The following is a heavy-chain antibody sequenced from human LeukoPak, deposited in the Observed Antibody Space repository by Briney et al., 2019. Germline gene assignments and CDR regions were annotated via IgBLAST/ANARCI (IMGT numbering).Heavy chain of an antibody. D-gene: IGHD5-18*01. J-gene: IGHJ6*03. CDR1: GFTFSSYA. CDR3: AKGYVYYYYYYMDV. Sequence: PGGSLRLSCAVSGFTFSSYAMSWVRQAPGKGLEWVSAISGSGGSTYCADSVKGRFTISRDNSKNTLYLQMNSLRAEDTAVYYCAKGYVYYYYYYMDVWGKGTKVTVSS. V-gene: IGHV3-23*01. CDR2: ISGSGGST.